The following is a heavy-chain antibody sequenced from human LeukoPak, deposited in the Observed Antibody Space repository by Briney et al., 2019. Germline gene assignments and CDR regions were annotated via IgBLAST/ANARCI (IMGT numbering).Heavy chain of an antibody. J-gene: IGHJ5*02. CDR2: INPNSGGT. V-gene: IGHV1-2*02. Sequence: GASVKVSCKASGYTFTGYYMHWVRQAPGQGLEWMGWINPNSGGTNYAQKFQGRVTMTRDTSISPAYMELSRLRSDDTAVYYCARDRMVRGVRPFDPWGQGTLVTVSS. CDR1: GYTFTGYY. CDR3: ARDRMVRGVRPFDP. D-gene: IGHD3-10*01.